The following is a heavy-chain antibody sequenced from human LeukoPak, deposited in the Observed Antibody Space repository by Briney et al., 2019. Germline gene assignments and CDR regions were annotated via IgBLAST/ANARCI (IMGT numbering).Heavy chain of an antibody. CDR1: GFTFSNAW. D-gene: IGHD1-26*01. J-gene: IGHJ4*02. CDR3: ATEVGAAFEY. CDR2: IESKTDGGTT. Sequence: PGGSLRLSCAASGFTFSNAWMSWVRQAPGKELEWVGRIESKTDGGTTDFAAPVKGRFTISRDDSKNTLYLQMNSLKTEDTAVYYCATEVGAAFEYWGQGTLVTVSS. V-gene: IGHV3-15*04.